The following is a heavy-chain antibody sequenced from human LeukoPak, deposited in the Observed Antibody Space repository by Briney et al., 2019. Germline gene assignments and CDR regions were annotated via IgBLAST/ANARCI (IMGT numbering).Heavy chain of an antibody. V-gene: IGHV4-39*07. CDR1: GGSISSSTYY. CDR3: ARDLTYSDAFDI. D-gene: IGHD2-15*01. CDR2: IHYSGST. J-gene: IGHJ3*02. Sequence: SETLSLTCTVSGGSISSSTYYWGWIRQPPGKGLEWIGRIHYSGSTYYNPSLMRRVTISVDTSNNQFSLKLSSVTAADTAVYYCARDLTYSDAFDIWGQGTMVTVSS.